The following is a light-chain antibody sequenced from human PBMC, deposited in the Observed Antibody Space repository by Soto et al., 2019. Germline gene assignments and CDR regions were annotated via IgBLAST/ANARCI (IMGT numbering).Light chain of an antibody. Sequence: QSVLTPPPSASGTPGQRVTISCSGSISNLGSNFIYWYQQLPGAAPKLLISRNNERPSGVPDRFSGSKSGTSASLAISGLRSEDEADYHCAAWDDSLSAVVFGGGTQLTVL. J-gene: IGLJ3*02. CDR3: AAWDDSLSAVV. CDR2: RNN. V-gene: IGLV1-47*01. CDR1: ISNLGSNF.